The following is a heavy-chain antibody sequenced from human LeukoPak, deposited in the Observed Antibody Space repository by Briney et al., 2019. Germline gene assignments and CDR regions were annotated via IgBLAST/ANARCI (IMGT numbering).Heavy chain of an antibody. CDR1: GYSFTSYW. V-gene: IGHV5-51*01. J-gene: IGHJ4*02. CDR3: ARRYSGYEYFEY. CDR2: IYPGDSDT. D-gene: IGHD5-12*01. Sequence: GESLKISCKGSGYSFTSYWIGWVRQMPGKGLEWMGIIYPGDSDTRYSPSFQGQVTISVDKSINTAYLHWSSLKASDTAMYYCARRYSGYEYFEYWGQGTLATVSS.